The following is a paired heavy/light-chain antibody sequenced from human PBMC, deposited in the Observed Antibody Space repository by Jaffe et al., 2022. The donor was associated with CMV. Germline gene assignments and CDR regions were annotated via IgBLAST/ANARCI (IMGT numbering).Heavy chain of an antibody. D-gene: IGHD1-7*01. CDR2: ISWNSGSI. CDR3: ARSNSGDYYYYYGMDV. V-gene: IGHV3-9*01. Sequence: EVQLVESGGGLVQPGRSLRLSCAASGFTFDDYAMHWVRQAPGKGLEWVSGISWNSGSIGYADSVKGRFTISRDNAKNSLYLQMNSLRAEDTALYYCARSNSGDYYYYYGMDVWGQGTTVTVSS. J-gene: IGHJ6*02. CDR1: GFTFDDYA.
Light chain of an antibody. CDR3: QQSYSTPNT. Sequence: DIQMTQSPSSLSASVGDRVTITCRASQSISSYLNWYQQKPGKAPKLLIYAASSLQSGVPSRFSGSGSGTDFTLTISSLQPEDFATYYCQQSYSTPNTFGQGTRLEIK. J-gene: IGKJ5*01. CDR2: AAS. V-gene: IGKV1-39*01. CDR1: QSISSY.